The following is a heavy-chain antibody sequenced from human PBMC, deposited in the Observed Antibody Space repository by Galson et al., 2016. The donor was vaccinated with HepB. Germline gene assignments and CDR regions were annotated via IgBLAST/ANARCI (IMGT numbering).Heavy chain of an antibody. D-gene: IGHD2-15*01. V-gene: IGHV4-61*01. CDR3: AREGYYNGIDV. CDR2: IYYSGST. CDR1: GGSVSSAYHY. Sequence: SETLSLTCTVSGGSVSSAYHYWTWIRQPPGKGLEWIGHIYYSGSTNYNPSLRSRVTMSLNTSKNQFSLRVTSVTAADTALYLCAREGYYNGIDVWGQGTTVAISS. J-gene: IGHJ6*02.